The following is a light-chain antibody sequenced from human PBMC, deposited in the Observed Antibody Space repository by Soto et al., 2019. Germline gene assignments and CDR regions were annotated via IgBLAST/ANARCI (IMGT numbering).Light chain of an antibody. CDR1: QSVSSN. Sequence: EIVMTQSPATLYVSPGERATLSCRASQSVSSNLAWYQQKPGQAPRLLIYAASTRATGIPARFSGSGSGTEFTLTISSLQSEDFAVYYCQHYSNWAPWTFGQGTKVESK. CDR3: QHYSNWAPWT. J-gene: IGKJ1*01. V-gene: IGKV3-15*01. CDR2: AAS.